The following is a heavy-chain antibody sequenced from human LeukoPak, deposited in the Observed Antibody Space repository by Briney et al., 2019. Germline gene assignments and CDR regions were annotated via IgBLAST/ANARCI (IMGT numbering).Heavy chain of an antibody. J-gene: IGHJ2*01. CDR1: GGSISSSSYY. Sequence: KPSETLSLTCTVSGGSISSSSYYWGWIRQPPGKGLEWIGSIYYSGSTYYNPSLKSRVTISVDTSKNQFSLKLSSVTAADTAVYYCARAAPAYGDYYGPRHSNFDLWGRGTLVTVSS. D-gene: IGHD4-17*01. V-gene: IGHV4-39*01. CDR2: IYYSGST. CDR3: ARAAPAYGDYYGPRHSNFDL.